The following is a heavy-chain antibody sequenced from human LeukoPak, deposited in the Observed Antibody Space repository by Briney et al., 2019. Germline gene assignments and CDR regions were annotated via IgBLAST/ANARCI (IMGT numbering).Heavy chain of an antibody. Sequence: GGSLRLSCAASGFTVSANYMTWVRQAPGKGLEWVSSIYSGGSTYYSDSVKRRFTISRDNSKNTLYLQMNSLRPEDTAVYYCARDFYGGRYGVDYWGQGTLVTVSS. CDR1: GFTVSANY. J-gene: IGHJ4*02. V-gene: IGHV3-66*02. D-gene: IGHD1-26*01. CDR3: ARDFYGGRYGVDY. CDR2: IYSGGST.